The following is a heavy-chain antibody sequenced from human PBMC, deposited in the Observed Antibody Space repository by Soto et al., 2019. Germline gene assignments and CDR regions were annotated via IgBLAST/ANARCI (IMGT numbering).Heavy chain of an antibody. J-gene: IGHJ4*02. Sequence: GESLKISCAGPGFTFSGYWMTWVRQPPGRGLEWVASVNQDGTQKFYVDSVKGRFTVSRDNAQNSLFLQMISLRADDTAVYYRARWESSDWYRDIWGQGTPVTFSA. CDR2: VNQDGTQK. V-gene: IGHV3-7*03. D-gene: IGHD6-19*01. CDR1: GFTFSGYW. CDR3: ARWESSDWYRDI.